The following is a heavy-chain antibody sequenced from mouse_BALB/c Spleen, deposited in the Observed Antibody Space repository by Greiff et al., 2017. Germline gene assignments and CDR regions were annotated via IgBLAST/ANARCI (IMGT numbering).Heavy chain of an antibody. V-gene: IGHV3-6*02. CDR3: ARVNDYDPFAY. Sequence: EVQLQQSGPGLVKPSQSLSLTCSVTGYSITSGYYWNWIRQFPGNKLEWMGYISYDGSNNYNPSLKNRISITRDTSKNQFFLKLNSVTTEDTATYYCARVNDYDPFAYWGQGTLVTVSA. D-gene: IGHD2-4*01. CDR2: ISYDGSN. J-gene: IGHJ3*01. CDR1: GYSITSGYY.